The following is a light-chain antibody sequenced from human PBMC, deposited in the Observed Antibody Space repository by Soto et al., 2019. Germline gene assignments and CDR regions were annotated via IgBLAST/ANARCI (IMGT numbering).Light chain of an antibody. CDR2: NVR. CDR1: SSDVGGYDY. V-gene: IGLV2-14*01. CDR3: SSYTNSGTVL. Sequence: QSALTQPASVSGSPGQSITISCTGTSSDVGGYDYVSWYQQYAGKAPKLTIYNVRNRPSGVSTRFSGSKSGNTASLTISGLQPEDEDDYFCSSYTNSGTVLFGGGTKLTVL. J-gene: IGLJ2*01.